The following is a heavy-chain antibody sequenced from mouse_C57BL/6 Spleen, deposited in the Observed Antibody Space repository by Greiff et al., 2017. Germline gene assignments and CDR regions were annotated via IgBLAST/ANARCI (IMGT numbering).Heavy chain of an antibody. J-gene: IGHJ4*01. CDR3: AKAAGVATRAMDY. Sequence: QVQLQQPGAELVRPAPSVTLSCKASGYTFTSYWMHWVKQRPIQGLEWIGNIDPSDSETHYNQQFKDKATVTVDKASSTAYMQLSSLTSESSAVYYCAKAAGVATRAMDYWGQGTSVTVSS. D-gene: IGHD1-1*01. CDR2: IDPSDSET. V-gene: IGHV1-52*01. CDR1: GYTFTSYW.